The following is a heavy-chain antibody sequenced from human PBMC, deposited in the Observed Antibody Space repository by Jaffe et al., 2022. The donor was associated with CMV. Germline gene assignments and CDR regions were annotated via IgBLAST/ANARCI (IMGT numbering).Heavy chain of an antibody. Sequence: QLQLQESGPGLVKPSETLSLTCTVSGGSISSSSYYWGWIRQPPGKGLEWIGSIYYSGSTYYNPSLKSRVTISVDTSKNQFSLKLSSVTAADTAVYYCARHIRGTSGWYARVGLNWFDPWGQGTLVTVSS. J-gene: IGHJ5*02. CDR1: GGSISSSSYY. V-gene: IGHV4-39*01. CDR2: IYYSGST. D-gene: IGHD6-13*01. CDR3: ARHIRGTSGWYARVGLNWFDP.